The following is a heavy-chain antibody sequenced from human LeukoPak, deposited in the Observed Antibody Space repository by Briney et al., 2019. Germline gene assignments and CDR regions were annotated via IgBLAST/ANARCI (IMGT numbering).Heavy chain of an antibody. D-gene: IGHD3-10*01. Sequence: PSQTPSLTCAVSGGSISSGGYSWSWIRQPPGKGLEWIGYIYHSGSTYYNPSLKSRVTISVDRSKNQFSLKLSSVTAADTAVYYCARGEGSGSYSPWGQGTLVTVSS. CDR2: IYHSGST. V-gene: IGHV4-30-2*01. CDR3: ARGEGSGSYSP. J-gene: IGHJ5*02. CDR1: GGSISSGGYS.